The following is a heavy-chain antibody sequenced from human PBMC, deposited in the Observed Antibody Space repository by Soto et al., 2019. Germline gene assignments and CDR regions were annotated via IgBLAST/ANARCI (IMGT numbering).Heavy chain of an antibody. J-gene: IGHJ6*02. CDR1: GFTFSSYG. V-gene: IGHV3-30*18. CDR3: AKDRPPLNCISNRCYAGRKASDYGMDV. CDR2: ISYDGSNK. Sequence: QVQLVESGGGVVQPGRSLRLSCAASGFTFSSYGMHWVRQAPGKGLEWGAVISYDGSNKYYADSVKGRFTTSRDNYKNTLYLQMNSLRAEDRAVYYCAKDRPPLNCISNRCYAGRKASDYGMDVWGQGTTVTVSS. D-gene: IGHD2-2*01.